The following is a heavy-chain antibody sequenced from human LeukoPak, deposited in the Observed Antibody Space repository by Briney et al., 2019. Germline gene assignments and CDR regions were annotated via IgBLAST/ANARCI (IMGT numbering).Heavy chain of an antibody. Sequence: AETLSLTCAASGDSFIGYFWTWIRQAPGKGLEWIGDINHSGRTNYNPSLQRRVSISVDTSKNQFSLNVTSVTGADTAVYYCARTSGFFDSSGFYQQNPYYFQYWGQGVLVTVSS. CDR1: GDSFIGYF. J-gene: IGHJ4*02. D-gene: IGHD3-22*01. CDR3: ARTSGFFDSSGFYQQNPYYFQY. V-gene: IGHV4-34*01. CDR2: INHSGRT.